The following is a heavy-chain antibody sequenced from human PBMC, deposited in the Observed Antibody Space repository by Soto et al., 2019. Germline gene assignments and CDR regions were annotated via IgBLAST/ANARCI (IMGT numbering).Heavy chain of an antibody. J-gene: IGHJ3*02. D-gene: IGHD3-22*01. CDR2: ISSSGSTI. CDR1: GFTFSSYE. V-gene: IGHV3-48*03. CDR3: AKDSSGYRAFDI. Sequence: GGSLRLSCAASGFTFSSYEMNWVRQAPGKGLEWVSYISSSGSTIYYADSVKGRFTISRDNSKNTLYLQMNSLRAEDTAVYYCAKDSSGYRAFDIWGQGTMVTVS.